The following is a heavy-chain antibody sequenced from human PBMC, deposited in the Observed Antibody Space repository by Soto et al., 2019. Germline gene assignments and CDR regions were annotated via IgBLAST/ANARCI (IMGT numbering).Heavy chain of an antibody. J-gene: IGHJ4*02. CDR2: IWYDGSNK. D-gene: IGHD5-18*01. CDR1: GFTFSSYG. Sequence: GGSLRLSCAASGFTFSSYGMHWVRQAPGKGLEWVAVIWYDGSNKYYADSVKGRFTISRDNSKNTLYLQMNSLRAEDTAVYYCATDSADTAMEYYFDYWGQGTLVTVSS. V-gene: IGHV3-33*01. CDR3: ATDSADTAMEYYFDY.